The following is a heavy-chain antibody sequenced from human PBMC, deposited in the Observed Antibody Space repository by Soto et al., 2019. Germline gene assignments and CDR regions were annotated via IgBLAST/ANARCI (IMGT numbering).Heavy chain of an antibody. V-gene: IGHV3-30*18. CDR1: GFTFSSYG. CDR3: AKVASLLRYFDY. Sequence: GGSLRLSCAASGFTFSSYGMHWVRQAPGKGLEWVAVISYDGSNKYYADSVKGRFTISRDNSKNTLYLQMNSLRAEDTAVYYCAKVASLLRYFDYWGQGTLVTVSS. D-gene: IGHD3-9*01. CDR2: ISYDGSNK. J-gene: IGHJ4*02.